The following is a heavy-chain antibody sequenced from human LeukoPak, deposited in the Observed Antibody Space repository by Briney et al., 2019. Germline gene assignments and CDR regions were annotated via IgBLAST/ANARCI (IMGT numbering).Heavy chain of an antibody. CDR2: IWYDGSNK. Sequence: GRSLRLSCAASGFTFSSYGMHWVRQAPGKGLEWVAVIWYDGSNKYYADSVKGRFTISRDNSKNTPYLQMNSLRAEDTAVYYCARESVEEDYFDYWGQGTLVTVSS. J-gene: IGHJ4*02. CDR3: ARESVEEDYFDY. V-gene: IGHV3-33*01. CDR1: GFTFSSYG. D-gene: IGHD6-19*01.